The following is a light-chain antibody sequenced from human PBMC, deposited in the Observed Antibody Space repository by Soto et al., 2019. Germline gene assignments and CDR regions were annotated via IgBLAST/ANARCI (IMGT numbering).Light chain of an antibody. CDR2: GAS. J-gene: IGKJ5*01. Sequence: DIVMTQSPATLSVSPGERATLSCRASQSVRSNLAWYQQKPGQAPRLLIYGASTRATDIPARFSGSGSGTEFTLTISSLQSEDFAVYYCQQYNNWPRITFGQGTRLESK. V-gene: IGKV3-15*01. CDR1: QSVRSN. CDR3: QQYNNWPRIT.